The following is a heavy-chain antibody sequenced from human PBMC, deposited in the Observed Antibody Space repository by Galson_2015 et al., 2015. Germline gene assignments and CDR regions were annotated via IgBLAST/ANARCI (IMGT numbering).Heavy chain of an antibody. V-gene: IGHV1-69*13. Sequence: SVKVSCKASGGTFSSYAISWVRQAPGQGLEWMGGIIPIFGTANYAQKFQGRVTITADESTSTAYMELSSLRSEDTAVYYCASYIYYDSSGYLSTHDAFDIWGQGTMVTVSS. CDR1: GGTFSSYA. CDR3: ASYIYYDSSGYLSTHDAFDI. J-gene: IGHJ3*02. CDR2: IIPIFGTA. D-gene: IGHD3-22*01.